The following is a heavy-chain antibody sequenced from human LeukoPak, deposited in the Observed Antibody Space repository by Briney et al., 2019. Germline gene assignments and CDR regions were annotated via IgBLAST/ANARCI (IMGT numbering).Heavy chain of an antibody. CDR1: GFTFNTYG. Sequence: GGSLRLSCAASGFTFNTYGIHWVRQAPGKGLEWVAVISYDGRNEYYADSVKGRFTISRDNAKNSLYLQMNSLRAEDTAVYYCAELGITMIGGVWGKGTTVTISS. CDR3: AELGITMIGGV. J-gene: IGHJ6*04. D-gene: IGHD3-10*02. CDR2: ISYDGRNE. V-gene: IGHV3-30*18.